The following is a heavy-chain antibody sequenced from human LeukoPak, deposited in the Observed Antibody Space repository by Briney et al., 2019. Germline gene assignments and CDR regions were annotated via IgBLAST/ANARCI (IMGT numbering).Heavy chain of an antibody. J-gene: IGHJ4*02. Sequence: GASVKVSCKASGGTFSSYAISWVRQAPGQGLEWMGGIIPIFGTANYAQKFQGRVTITADESTSTAYMELSSLRSEDTAVYYCASDYGDYVFDYWGQGTLVTVPS. CDR2: IIPIFGTA. V-gene: IGHV1-69*13. D-gene: IGHD4-17*01. CDR3: ASDYGDYVFDY. CDR1: GGTFSSYA.